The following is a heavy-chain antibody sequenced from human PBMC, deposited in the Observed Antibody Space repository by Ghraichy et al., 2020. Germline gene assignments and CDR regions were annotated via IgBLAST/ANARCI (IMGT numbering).Heavy chain of an antibody. CDR3: TKDAYCSGDCFRGVYGLDV. D-gene: IGHD2-21*02. V-gene: IGHV3-9*01. CDR2: ITWNSGHV. J-gene: IGHJ6*02. Sequence: SLNISCAASGFTFDDYGMHWVRQAPGKGLEWVSGITWNSGHVDYADSVKGRFTISRDNAKNSLYLQMDSLRPEDTALYDCTKDAYCSGDCFRGVYGLDVWGQGTTVTVSS. CDR1: GFTFDDYG.